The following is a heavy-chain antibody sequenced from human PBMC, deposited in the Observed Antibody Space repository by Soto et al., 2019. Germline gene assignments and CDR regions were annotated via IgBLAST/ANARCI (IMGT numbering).Heavy chain of an antibody. J-gene: IGHJ6*02. V-gene: IGHV4-30-4*01. D-gene: IGHD1-20*01. CDR3: ARDRPVGPSSYKGDDGMDV. CDR2: IYYSGAK. CDR1: GGSIRDEYHY. Sequence: PSETLSLTCTISGGSIRDEYHYWSWVRQSPGKGLEWIGHIYYSGAKYLSEALEGRVTMSLDTSKNQFSMHLRSVTAADTATYFCARDRPVGPSSYKGDDGMDVWGQGTTVTVSS.